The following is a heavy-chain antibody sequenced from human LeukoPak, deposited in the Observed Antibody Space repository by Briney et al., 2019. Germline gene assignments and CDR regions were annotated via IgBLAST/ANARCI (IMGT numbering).Heavy chain of an antibody. CDR2: ISGYNAKT. Sequence: GASVKVSCKASDFRFTRHYITWVRQAPGQGLEWMGWISGYNAKTNYAQKFQGRVTMTIDASTSTAYMEMRSLRSDDTAVYYCSRDLVRDKWPPVELDPWGQGTLVTVSS. CDR3: SRDLVRDKWPPVELDP. CDR1: DFRFTRHY. J-gene: IGHJ5*02. V-gene: IGHV1-18*04. D-gene: IGHD5-24*01.